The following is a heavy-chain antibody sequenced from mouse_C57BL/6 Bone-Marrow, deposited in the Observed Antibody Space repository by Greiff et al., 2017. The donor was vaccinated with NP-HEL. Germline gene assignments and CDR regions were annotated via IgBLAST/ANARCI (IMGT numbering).Heavy chain of an antibody. CDR3: ARGDYYGGFYYAMDY. CDR1: GYTFTSYW. J-gene: IGHJ4*01. V-gene: IGHV1-52*01. CDR2: IDPSDSET. Sequence: QVQLQQPGAELVRPGSSVTLSCKASGYTFTSYWMHWVKQRPIQGLEWIGNIDPSDSETHYNQQFKDKATLTVDKSSSTAYMQLSSLTSEDSAVYYCARGDYYGGFYYAMDYWGQGTSVTVSS. D-gene: IGHD1-2*01.